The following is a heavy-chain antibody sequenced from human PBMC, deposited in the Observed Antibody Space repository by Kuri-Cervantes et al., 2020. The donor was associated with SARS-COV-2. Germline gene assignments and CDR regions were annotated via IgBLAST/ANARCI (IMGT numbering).Heavy chain of an antibody. V-gene: IGHV3-23*01. J-gene: IGHJ4*02. D-gene: IGHD3-10*01. CDR1: GFTFSTFV. CDR2: FGDSAGST. CDR3: ARDLAGGYGSGSEFDY. Sequence: GESLKISCAASGFTFSTFVVSWVRQTPGRGLEWVSDFGDSAGSTYYTDSVRGRFTISRDNAKNTLYLQMNSLRAEDTAVYYCARDLAGGYGSGSEFDYWGQGTLVTVSS.